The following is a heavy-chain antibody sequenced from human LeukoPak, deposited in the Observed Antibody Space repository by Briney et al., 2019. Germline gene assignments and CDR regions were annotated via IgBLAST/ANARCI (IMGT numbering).Heavy chain of an antibody. CDR2: IYYSGST. Sequence: PSETLSLTCTVSGGSISSYYWSWIRQPPGKGLEWIGYIYYSGSTNCNPSLKSRVTISVDTSKNQFSLKLSSVTAADTAVYYCARDPILTGYYNYFDYWGQGTLVTVSS. V-gene: IGHV4-59*12. D-gene: IGHD3-9*01. CDR3: ARDPILTGYYNYFDY. CDR1: GGSISSYY. J-gene: IGHJ4*02.